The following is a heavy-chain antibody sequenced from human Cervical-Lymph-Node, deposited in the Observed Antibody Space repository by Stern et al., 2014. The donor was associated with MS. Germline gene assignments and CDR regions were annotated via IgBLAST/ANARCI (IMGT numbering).Heavy chain of an antibody. J-gene: IGHJ4*02. CDR2: INHSGST. D-gene: IGHD4-23*01. CDR3: ARGRYGGNEFDY. V-gene: IGHV4-34*01. Sequence: QVQLQQWGSGLLKPSETLSLTCSVYGGSFSGYYWSLIRQPPGKGLEWLGEINHSGSTNYNPSLKSRVIISVDTSKNQFSLRLSSVTAADTAVYYCARGRYGGNEFDYWGQGTLVTVSA. CDR1: GGSFSGYY.